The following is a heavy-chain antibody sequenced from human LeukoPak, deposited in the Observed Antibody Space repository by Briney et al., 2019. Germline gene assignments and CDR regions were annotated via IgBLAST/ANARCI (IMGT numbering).Heavy chain of an antibody. Sequence: ASVKLSCKASGYNFASFDFNWVRQAPGQGLEWMGWISTYNGNTNYAQKVQGRVTMTTDTSTSTAYMELRSLRSDDTAIYFCAISYNYTTSEYAGNDAFDIWGQGTLVTVS. CDR1: GYNFASFD. D-gene: IGHD3-22*01. CDR3: AISYNYTTSEYAGNDAFDI. V-gene: IGHV1-18*01. CDR2: ISTYNGNT. J-gene: IGHJ3*02.